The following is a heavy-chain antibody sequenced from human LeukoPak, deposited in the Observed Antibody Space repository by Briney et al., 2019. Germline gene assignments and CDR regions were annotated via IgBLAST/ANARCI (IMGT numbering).Heavy chain of an antibody. Sequence: GGSLRLPCAASGFTFSSYAMSWVRQVPGKGLEWVSVISGSGDNTYYADSVKGRFTISRDNSKSTLYLQMNSLRSEDTAVYYCAKPRQQLVRYGLDVWGQGTTVIVSS. CDR2: ISGSGDNT. CDR3: AKPRQQLVRYGLDV. D-gene: IGHD6-6*01. CDR1: GFTFSSYA. J-gene: IGHJ6*02. V-gene: IGHV3-23*01.